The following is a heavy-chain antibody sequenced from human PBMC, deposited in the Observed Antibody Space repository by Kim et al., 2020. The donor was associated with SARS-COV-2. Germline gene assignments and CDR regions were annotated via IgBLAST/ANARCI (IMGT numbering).Heavy chain of an antibody. V-gene: IGHV3-30*03. CDR3: CMPRYSYGSNFDY. CDR1: GFTFSSYG. D-gene: IGHD5-18*01. J-gene: IGHJ4*02. Sequence: GGSLRLSCAASGFTFSSYGMHWVRQAPGKGLEWVAVISYDGSNKYYADSVKGRFTISRDNSKNTLYLQMNSLRAEDTAVYYCCMPRYSYGSNFDYWGQGTLVTVSS. CDR2: ISYDGSNK.